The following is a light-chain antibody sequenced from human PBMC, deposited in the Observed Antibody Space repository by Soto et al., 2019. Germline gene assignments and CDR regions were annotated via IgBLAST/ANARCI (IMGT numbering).Light chain of an antibody. CDR2: GES. CDR1: QSVSSN. J-gene: IGKJ3*01. Sequence: EIVMTQSPATLSVSPGERATLSCRASQSVSSNLARYQQKPGQAPRLLIYGESTRATGIPARFSGSGSGTEFTLTISSLQSEDFAVYYCQQYNNWPPVTFGPGTKVDIK. CDR3: QQYNNWPPVT. V-gene: IGKV3-15*01.